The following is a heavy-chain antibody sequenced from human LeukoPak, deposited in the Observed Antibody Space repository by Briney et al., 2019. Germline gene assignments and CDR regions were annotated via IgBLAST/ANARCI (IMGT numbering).Heavy chain of an antibody. Sequence: SETLSLTCAVSGGSIRSSSYYWGWIRQPPGKGLEWIGSIYYSGTTYYNPSLKSRVPISVDTSKNQFSLNLNSVTAADTAVYYCATQVGAARTYFDYWGQGTLVTVSS. CDR3: ATQVGAARTYFDY. J-gene: IGHJ4*02. CDR1: GGSIRSSSYY. D-gene: IGHD6-6*01. CDR2: IYYSGTT. V-gene: IGHV4-39*01.